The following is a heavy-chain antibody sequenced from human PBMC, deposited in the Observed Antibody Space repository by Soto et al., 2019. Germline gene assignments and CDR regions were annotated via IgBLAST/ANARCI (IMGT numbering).Heavy chain of an antibody. CDR1: GGTFSSYA. D-gene: IGHD6-13*01. Sequence: EASVKVSCKASGGTFSSYAISWVRQAPGQGLEWMGGIIPIFGTANYAQKFQGRVTITADESTSTAYMELSSPRSEDMAVYYCARGVAAAGKPPGSYYYYGMDVWGQGTTVTVSS. J-gene: IGHJ6*02. CDR3: ARGVAAAGKPPGSYYYYGMDV. V-gene: IGHV1-69*13. CDR2: IIPIFGTA.